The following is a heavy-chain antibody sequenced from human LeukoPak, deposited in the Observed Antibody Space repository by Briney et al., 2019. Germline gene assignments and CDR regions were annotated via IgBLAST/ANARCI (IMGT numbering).Heavy chain of an antibody. CDR3: ATDIVSTSGDY. D-gene: IGHD5/OR15-5a*01. V-gene: IGHV3-11*01. Sequence: GGSLRLSCAASGFTFSYYYMSWIRQAPGKGLEWVSYITSSGSAIYYADSVRGRFTISRDNARNSMFLHMDDLRAEDTAIYYCATDIVSTSGDYWGQGTLVTVSS. CDR2: ITSSGSAI. CDR1: GFTFSYYY. J-gene: IGHJ4*02.